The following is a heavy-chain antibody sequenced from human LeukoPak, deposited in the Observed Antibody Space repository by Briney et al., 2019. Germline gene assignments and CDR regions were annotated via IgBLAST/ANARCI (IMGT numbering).Heavy chain of an antibody. J-gene: IGHJ4*02. D-gene: IGHD3-22*01. CDR1: GGSISSGGYY. CDR3: ARDCSESSGHYYKIGLDY. V-gene: IGHV4-31*03. Sequence: SETLSLTCTVSGGSISSGGYYWSWIRQHPGKGLEWIGYIYYSGSTYYNPSLKSRVTISVDTSKNQFSLKLSSVTAADTAVYYCARDCSESSGHYYKIGLDYWGQGTLVTVSS. CDR2: IYYSGST.